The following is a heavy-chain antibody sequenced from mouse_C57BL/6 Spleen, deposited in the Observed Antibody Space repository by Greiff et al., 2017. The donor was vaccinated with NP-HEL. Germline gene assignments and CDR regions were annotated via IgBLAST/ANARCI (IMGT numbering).Heavy chain of an antibody. CDR1: GYTFTDYE. D-gene: IGHD1-1*01. J-gene: IGHJ1*03. V-gene: IGHV1-15*01. Sequence: VQLQQSGAELVRPGASVTLSCKASGYTFTDYEMHWVKQTPVHGLEWIGAIDPETGGTAYNQKFKGKAILTADKSSSTAYMELRSLTSEDSAVYYCTSPLASTVVATRYFDVWGTGTTVTVSS. CDR3: TSPLASTVVATRYFDV. CDR2: IDPETGGT.